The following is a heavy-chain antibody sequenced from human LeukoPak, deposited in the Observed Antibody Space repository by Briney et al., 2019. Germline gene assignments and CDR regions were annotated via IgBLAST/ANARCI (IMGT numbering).Heavy chain of an antibody. CDR3: ARDRTAHDSSRWFDP. CDR2: IIPIFGIA. Sequence: SVKVSCKASGGTFSSYAISWVRQAPGQGLEWMGRIIPIFGIANYAQKFQGRVTITADKSTSTAYMELSSLRSEDTAVYYCARDRTAHDSSRWFDPWGQGTLVTVSS. CDR1: GGTFSSYA. V-gene: IGHV1-69*04. D-gene: IGHD3-22*01. J-gene: IGHJ5*02.